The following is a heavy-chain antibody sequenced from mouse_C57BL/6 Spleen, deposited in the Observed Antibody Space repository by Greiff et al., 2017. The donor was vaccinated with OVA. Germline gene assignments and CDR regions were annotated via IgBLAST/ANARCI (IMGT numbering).Heavy chain of an antibody. CDR3: ARDGARYVDV. D-gene: IGHD3-1*01. CDR1: GYAFSSYW. V-gene: IGHV1-80*01. J-gene: IGHJ1*03. CDR2: LYPGDGDT. Sequence: VQLQESGAELVKPGASVKISCKASGYAFSSYWMNWVKQRPGKGLEWIGELYPGDGDTNYNGKFKGKATLTADNSSSTAYMQLSSLTSEDSAVDFCARDGARYVDVWGTGTTVTVSS.